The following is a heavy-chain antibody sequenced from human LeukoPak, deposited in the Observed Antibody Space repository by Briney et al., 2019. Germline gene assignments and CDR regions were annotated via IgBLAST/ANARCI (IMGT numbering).Heavy chain of an antibody. CDR2: IYYSGST. Sequence: PSETLSLTCTVSGGSISSYYWSWIRQPPGKGLEWIGYIYYSGSTNYNSSFKSRVTISVDTSKIQFSLKLSSVTAADTAVYYCARDRYSSGWHEGVVAFDIWGQGTMVTVSS. V-gene: IGHV4-59*01. D-gene: IGHD6-19*01. CDR3: ARDRYSSGWHEGVVAFDI. CDR1: GGSISSYY. J-gene: IGHJ3*02.